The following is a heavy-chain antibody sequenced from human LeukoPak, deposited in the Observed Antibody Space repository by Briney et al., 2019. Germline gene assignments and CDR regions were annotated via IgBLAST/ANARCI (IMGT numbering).Heavy chain of an antibody. Sequence: VASVKVSCKASGYTFTSYDINWVRQATGQGLEWMGWMNPNSGNTGYAQKFQGRVTMTRNTSISTAYMELSSLRSEDTAVYYCAKRYGSYYRAFDIWGQGTMVTVSS. CDR2: MNPNSGNT. D-gene: IGHD1-26*01. V-gene: IGHV1-8*01. CDR3: AKRYGSYYRAFDI. J-gene: IGHJ3*02. CDR1: GYTFTSYD.